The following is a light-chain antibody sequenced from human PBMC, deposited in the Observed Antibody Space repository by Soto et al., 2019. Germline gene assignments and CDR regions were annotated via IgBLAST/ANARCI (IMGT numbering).Light chain of an antibody. CDR2: GES. J-gene: IGKJ1*01. CDR3: QQYNNWPPWT. CDR1: QSVSSN. V-gene: IGKV3-15*01. Sequence: EIVMTQSPATLSVSPGERATLSCGASQSVSSNLAWYQQKPGQAPRLLTYGESTRATGIPARFRGSGSGTEFTLTISSRQSEDFAVYYCQQYNNWPPWTFGQGTKLDIK.